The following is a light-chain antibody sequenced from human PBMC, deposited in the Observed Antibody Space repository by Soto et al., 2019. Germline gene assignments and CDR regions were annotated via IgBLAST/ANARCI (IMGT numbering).Light chain of an antibody. J-gene: IGLJ1*01. CDR2: EVN. Sequence: QSALTQPPSASGSPGQSVTISCTGTSSDVGGYNFVSWYQQHPGKAPKLIIYEVNKRPSGVPNRFSGSKSGNTASLTVSGLQAEDEADYYCSSNVGDNNRYVFGTGTKLTVL. CDR3: SSNVGDNNRYV. CDR1: SSDVGGYNF. V-gene: IGLV2-8*01.